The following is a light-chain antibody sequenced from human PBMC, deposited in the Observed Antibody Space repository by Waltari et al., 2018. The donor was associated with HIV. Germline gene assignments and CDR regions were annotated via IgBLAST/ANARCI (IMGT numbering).Light chain of an antibody. CDR1: ALSKHY. CDR3: QSGHNSDSI. Sequence: SYELTQAPSVSVSPGQTAKITFSGDALSKHYVYWYQQKPGQAPLMMIFKDSERPSEIPARFSASSSGSTSILTISGVQAEDEADYYCQSGHNSDSIFGGGTKLTVL. V-gene: IGLV3-25*03. J-gene: IGLJ2*01. CDR2: KDS.